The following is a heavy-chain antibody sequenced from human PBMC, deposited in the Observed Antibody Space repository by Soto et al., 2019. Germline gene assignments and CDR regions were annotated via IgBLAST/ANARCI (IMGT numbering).Heavy chain of an antibody. CDR2: IYYSGST. CDR1: GGSISSGDSY. V-gene: IGHV4-30-4*01. Sequence: SETLSLTCTVSGGSISSGDSYWSWIRQPPGKGLEWIGYIYYSGSTYYNPSLKSRVTISVDTSKNQFSLKLSSVTAADTAVYYCARGPNYYDSSGSPQEYYFDYWGQGTLVTVSS. J-gene: IGHJ4*02. D-gene: IGHD3-22*01. CDR3: ARGPNYYDSSGSPQEYYFDY.